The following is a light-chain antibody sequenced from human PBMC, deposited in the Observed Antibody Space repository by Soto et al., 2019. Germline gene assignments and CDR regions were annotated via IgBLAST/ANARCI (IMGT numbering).Light chain of an antibody. Sequence: ETVMTQSPGTLSVSLGERATLPCRASQSVSIHLAWYPQKPGQAPRLLIYGASSRATGIPDRFSGSGSGTDFTLTISRLEPEDFAVYYCQQYGSSITFGQGTRLE. CDR2: GAS. V-gene: IGKV3-20*01. J-gene: IGKJ5*01. CDR1: QSVSIH. CDR3: QQYGSSIT.